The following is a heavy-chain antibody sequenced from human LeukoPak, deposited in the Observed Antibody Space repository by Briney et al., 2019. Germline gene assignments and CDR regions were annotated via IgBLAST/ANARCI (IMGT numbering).Heavy chain of an antibody. CDR2: ISSSGSTI. J-gene: IGHJ6*04. Sequence: HPGGPLRLSCAASGFTFSTYIMNWVRQAPGKGLEWVSYISSSGSTIYYADSVKGRFTISRDNAKNSLYLQMNSLRAEDTAVYYCAELGITMIGGVWGKGTTVTISS. CDR1: GFTFSTYI. CDR3: AELGITMIGGV. D-gene: IGHD3-10*02. V-gene: IGHV3-48*04.